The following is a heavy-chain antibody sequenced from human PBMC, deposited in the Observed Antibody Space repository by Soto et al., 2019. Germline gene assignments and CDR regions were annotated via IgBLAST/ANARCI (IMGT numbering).Heavy chain of an antibody. D-gene: IGHD6-13*01. Sequence: GASVKVSCKTSGFTFSTSAVHCVRQARGHRLQWIGWIDVGSGNANYAQMLQERVTISRDMSTSTAYMELSSVTAADTAVYYCERYSSSPSRASDIWGQGTMVTVSS. J-gene: IGHJ3*02. CDR3: ERYSSSPSRASDI. CDR1: GFTFSTSA. CDR2: IDVGSGNA. V-gene: IGHV1-58*01.